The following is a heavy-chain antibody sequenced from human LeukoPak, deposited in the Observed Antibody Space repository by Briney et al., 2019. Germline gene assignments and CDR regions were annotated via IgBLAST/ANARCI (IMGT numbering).Heavy chain of an antibody. D-gene: IGHD3-22*01. Sequence: PSETLSLTCTVPGGSITTYYWSWIRQPPGKGLEWIGYIFYSGSTAYNPSLKSRVTMSVDTSENQLSLKLSSVTAADTAVYYCARDRYYDSTGYNYFDPWGQGALVTVSS. J-gene: IGHJ5*02. V-gene: IGHV4-59*01. CDR3: ARDRYYDSTGYNYFDP. CDR1: GGSITTYY. CDR2: IFYSGST.